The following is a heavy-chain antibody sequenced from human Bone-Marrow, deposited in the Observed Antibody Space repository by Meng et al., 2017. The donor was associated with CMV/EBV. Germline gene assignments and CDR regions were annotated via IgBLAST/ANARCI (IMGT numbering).Heavy chain of an antibody. CDR2: IRYDGSNK. CDR3: AKLDTVTVNS. J-gene: IGHJ4*02. V-gene: IGHV3-30*02. Sequence: GGSLRLSCAASGFTFSSYGMHWVRQAPGKGLEWVAFIRYDGSNKYYADSVKGRFTISRDNSKNTLYLQMSSLKTEDTALYYCAKLDTVTVNSWGQGTLVTVSS. CDR1: GFTFSSYG. D-gene: IGHD4-11*01.